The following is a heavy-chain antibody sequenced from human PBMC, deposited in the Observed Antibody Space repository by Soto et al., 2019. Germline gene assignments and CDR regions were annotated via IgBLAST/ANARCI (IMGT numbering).Heavy chain of an antibody. CDR1: DGTIRSHD. V-gene: IGHV4-59*08. D-gene: IGHD2-15*01. CDR2: IYYSGST. Sequence: SETLSVTSTVADGTIRSHDWRWIRQHTGKGLEWIGYIYYSGSTNYNPSLKSRVTISVDTSKDQFSLKLSSVTAADTAVYYCARGQNDRYCSGGSCYYFDYWGQGTLVTVSS. J-gene: IGHJ4*02. CDR3: ARGQNDRYCSGGSCYYFDY.